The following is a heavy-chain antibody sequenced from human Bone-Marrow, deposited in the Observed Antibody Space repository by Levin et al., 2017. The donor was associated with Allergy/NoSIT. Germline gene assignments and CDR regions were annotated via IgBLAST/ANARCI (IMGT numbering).Heavy chain of an antibody. D-gene: IGHD3-22*01. CDR2: ISGYNGNT. V-gene: IGHV1-18*01. J-gene: IGHJ5*02. CDR1: GFTFSMYG. CDR3: ARVFYFESSGYYDP. Sequence: GASVKVSCKASGFTFSMYGIIWVRQAPGQGLEWMGWISGYNGNTDYAQKFQGRVSMTTDTSTSTAYMELRNQRSDDTAVYYCARVFYFESSGYYDPWGQGTLVTVSS.